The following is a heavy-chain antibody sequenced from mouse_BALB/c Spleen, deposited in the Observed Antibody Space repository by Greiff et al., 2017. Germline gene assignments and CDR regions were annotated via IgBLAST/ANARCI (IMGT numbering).Heavy chain of an antibody. Sequence: EVMLVESGGGLVKLGGSLKLSCAASGFTFSSYYMSWVRQTPEKRLELVAAINSNGGSTYYPDTVKGRFTISRDNAKNTLYLQMSSLKSEDTALYYCARRELGTFAYWGQGTLVTVSA. D-gene: IGHD4-1*01. CDR1: GFTFSSYY. V-gene: IGHV5-6-2*01. CDR2: INSNGGST. CDR3: ARRELGTFAY. J-gene: IGHJ3*01.